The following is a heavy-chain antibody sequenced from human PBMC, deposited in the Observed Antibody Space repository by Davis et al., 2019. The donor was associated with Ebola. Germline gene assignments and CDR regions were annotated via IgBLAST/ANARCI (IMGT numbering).Heavy chain of an antibody. D-gene: IGHD7-27*01. CDR2: ISFDGSNR. CDR1: GFILNGHG. J-gene: IGHJ4*02. CDR3: AKDVWGSPNYFDS. V-gene: IGHV3-30*18. Sequence: GGSLRLSCAASGFILNGHGMHWVRHAPGKGLEWVAVISFDGSNRYYADSVRGRFTISRDTSKNTLYLQLNSLRPDDTGLYYCAKDVWGSPNYFDSWGQGTQVTVSS.